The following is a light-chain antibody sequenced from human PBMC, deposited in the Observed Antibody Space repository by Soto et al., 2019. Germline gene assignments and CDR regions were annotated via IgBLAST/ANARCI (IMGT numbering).Light chain of an antibody. CDR2: VAS. J-gene: IGKJ4*01. CDR1: QNIDIY. V-gene: IGKV1-39*01. Sequence: DIHMTQSPSSLSASVGDTVTITCRASQNIDIYLNWYQQKPGKAPRVLTSVASNLQSGVPSRFSGGGSGTDFTLTISSLQPEDFATYYCQQSYSTPLTFGGGTKVDIK. CDR3: QQSYSTPLT.